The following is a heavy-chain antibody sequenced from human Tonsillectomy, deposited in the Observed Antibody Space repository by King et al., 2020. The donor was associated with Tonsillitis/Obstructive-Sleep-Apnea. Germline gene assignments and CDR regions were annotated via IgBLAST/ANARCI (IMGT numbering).Heavy chain of an antibody. CDR2: IYYSGST. Sequence: QLQESGPGLVKPSETLSLTCTVSGGSISSYYWSWIRQPPGKGLECIGYIYYSGSTNYNPSLKSRVTISVDTSKNQFSLKLSSVTAADTAVYYCAREGAEMNAFDIWGPGAMVTVSS. V-gene: IGHV4-59*01. J-gene: IGHJ3*02. CDR3: AREGAEMNAFDI. D-gene: IGHD3-16*01. CDR1: GGSISSYY.